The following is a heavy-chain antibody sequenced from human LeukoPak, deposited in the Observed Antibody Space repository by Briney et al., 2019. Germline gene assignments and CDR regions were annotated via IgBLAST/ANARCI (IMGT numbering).Heavy chain of an antibody. CDR1: GFTFSAYA. CDR3: ARARGAGPGGHFDY. Sequence: GGSLRLSCSASGFTFSAYAMYWVRQAPGKGLEWVSYISNSGSYTNYPDSVKGRFTISRDNAKNSLYLQMNSLRDEDTAVYYCARARGAGPGGHFDYWGQGTLVTVSS. J-gene: IGHJ4*02. D-gene: IGHD6-19*01. CDR2: ISNSGSYT. V-gene: IGHV3-11*05.